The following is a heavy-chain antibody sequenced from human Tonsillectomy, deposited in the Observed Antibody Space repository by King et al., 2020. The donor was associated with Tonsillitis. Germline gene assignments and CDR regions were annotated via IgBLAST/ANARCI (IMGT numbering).Heavy chain of an antibody. CDR1: GGSISSGGYY. CDR2: IYYSGST. CDR3: ATSTDYYDSSGYWAAGAFDI. Sequence: VQLQESGPGLVKPSQTLSLTCSVSGGSISSGGYYWRWIRQHPGKGLEWIGYIYYSGSTYYNPSLKSRVTISVDTSKNQFSLKLSSVTAADTAVYYCATSTDYYDSSGYWAAGAFDIWGQGTMVTVSS. D-gene: IGHD3-22*01. J-gene: IGHJ3*02. V-gene: IGHV4-31*03.